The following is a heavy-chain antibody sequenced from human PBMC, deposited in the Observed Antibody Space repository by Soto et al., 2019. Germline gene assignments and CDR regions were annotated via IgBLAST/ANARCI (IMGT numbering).Heavy chain of an antibody. J-gene: IGHJ5*02. CDR1: GFSLSTGLG. V-gene: IGHV2-26*04. CDR2: IFSNDEK. Sequence: QVTVKESGPVLVKPTETLTLTCTVSGFSLSTGLGVSWIRQPPGKALEWLAHIFSNDEKSYSTSLKSRLTISKDPSTSQVVLTMTNMDPVDTATYYCASTYSTSWYWFDPWGQGTLVTVSS. D-gene: IGHD6-13*01. CDR3: ASTYSTSWYWFDP.